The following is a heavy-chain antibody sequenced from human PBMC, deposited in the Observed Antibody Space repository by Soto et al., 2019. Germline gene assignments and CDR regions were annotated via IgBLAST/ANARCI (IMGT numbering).Heavy chain of an antibody. Sequence: PGGSLRLSCAASGFTFSSYAMSWVRQAPGKGLEWVSAISGSGGSTYYADSVKGRFTISRDNSKNTLYLQMNSLRAEDTAVYYCAKDAGHKSKTNTYFDYWGQGTLVTVSS. J-gene: IGHJ4*02. CDR2: ISGSGGST. V-gene: IGHV3-23*01. D-gene: IGHD1-1*01. CDR3: AKDAGHKSKTNTYFDY. CDR1: GFTFSSYA.